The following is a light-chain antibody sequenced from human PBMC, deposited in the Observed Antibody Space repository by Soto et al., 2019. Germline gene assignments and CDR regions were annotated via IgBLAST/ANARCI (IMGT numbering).Light chain of an antibody. Sequence: IVWTQSPGSLSLSPGERATLSCRASQSVSSNYLAWYQQKPGQAPRLLIYDASSRATGTPDRFSGSGSGTDFTLTISRLEPEDFAVYYCQQYGSSPLTFGGGIKVDIK. CDR1: QSVSSNY. V-gene: IGKV3-20*01. CDR3: QQYGSSPLT. J-gene: IGKJ4*01. CDR2: DAS.